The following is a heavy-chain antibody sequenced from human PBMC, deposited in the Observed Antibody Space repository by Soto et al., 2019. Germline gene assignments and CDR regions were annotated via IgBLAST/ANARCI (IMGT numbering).Heavy chain of an antibody. CDR2: IYYSGST. D-gene: IGHD2-21*02. V-gene: IGHV4-61*01. Sequence: QVHLQESGPGLVKPSETLSLSCTVSGGSVSSGSYYWTWIRQPPGKGLELIGYIYYSGSTDYNPSLKSRVTXXIXSXKSQFSRQLSSVTAADTAVYYCTRHVVVTSPYAFDIWGQGTMVTVSS. J-gene: IGHJ3*02. CDR3: TRHVVVTSPYAFDI. CDR1: GGSVSSGSYY.